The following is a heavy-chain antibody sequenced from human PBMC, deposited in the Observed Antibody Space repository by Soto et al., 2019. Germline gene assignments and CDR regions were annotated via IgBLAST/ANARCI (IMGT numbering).Heavy chain of an antibody. D-gene: IGHD1-26*01. Sequence: SETLSLTCAVYGGSFSTYYWSWIRQSPGKGLEWIGEFNPGGSTNYNPSLKSRLTISADRSTSQVSLRLTSVTAADAAVYFCARSAASFGGASYLGAWGQGTLVTVSS. CDR1: GGSFSTYY. V-gene: IGHV4-34*01. CDR3: ARSAASFGGASYLGA. CDR2: FNPGGST. J-gene: IGHJ5*02.